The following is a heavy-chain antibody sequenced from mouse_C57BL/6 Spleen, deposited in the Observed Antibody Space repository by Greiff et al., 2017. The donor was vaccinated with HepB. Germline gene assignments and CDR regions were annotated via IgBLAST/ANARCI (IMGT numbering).Heavy chain of an antibody. Sequence: VQLQQPGAELVKPGASVKMSCKASGYTFTSYWITWVKQRPGQGLEWIGDIYPGSGSTNYNEKFKSKATLTVDTSSSTAYMQLSSLTSEDSAVYYCARGGEFITTVVGGFDYWGQGTTLTVSS. J-gene: IGHJ2*01. CDR2: IYPGSGST. CDR3: ARGGEFITTVVGGFDY. CDR1: GYTFTSYW. V-gene: IGHV1-55*01. D-gene: IGHD1-1*01.